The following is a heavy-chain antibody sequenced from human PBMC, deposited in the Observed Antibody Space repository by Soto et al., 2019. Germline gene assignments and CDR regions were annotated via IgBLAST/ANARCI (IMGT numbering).Heavy chain of an antibody. CDR1: GFTFSSYS. CDR3: AKGAITFGGARAHIDY. D-gene: IGHD3-16*01. J-gene: IGHJ4*02. V-gene: IGHV3-23*01. CDR2: ISGSGGST. Sequence: GGSLRLSCAASGFTFSSYSVSWVRQAPGKGLEWVSAISGSGGSTYYADSMKGRFTISRDNSKNTLYLQMNSLRAEDTAVYYCAKGAITFGGARAHIDYWGQGTLVTVSS.